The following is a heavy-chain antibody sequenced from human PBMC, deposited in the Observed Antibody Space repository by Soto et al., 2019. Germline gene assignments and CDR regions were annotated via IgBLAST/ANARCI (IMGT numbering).Heavy chain of an antibody. J-gene: IGHJ6*02. CDR1: GYTFTGYY. V-gene: IGHV1-2*04. D-gene: IGHD5-18*01. CDR3: ARDRGYSYGSYYYYYGMDV. CDR2: INPNSGGT. Sequence: GASVKVSCKASGYTFTGYYMHWVRQAPGQGLEWMGWINPNSGGTNYAQKFQGWVTMTRDTPISTAYMELSRLRSDDTAVYYCARDRGYSYGSYYYYYGMDVWGQGTTVTVS.